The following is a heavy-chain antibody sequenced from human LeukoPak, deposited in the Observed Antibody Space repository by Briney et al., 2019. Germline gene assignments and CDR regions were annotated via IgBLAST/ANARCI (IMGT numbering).Heavy chain of an antibody. V-gene: IGHV1-2*06. D-gene: IGHD3-10*01. CDR2: INPNSGGT. Sequence: ASVKVSCKASGYTFTGYYMHWVRQAPGQGLEWMGRINPNSGGTNYAQKFQGRVTMTRDTSISTAYMELSRLRSDDTAVYYCARALLLWFGELLPPPGPWGQGTLVTVSS. CDR1: GYTFTGYY. J-gene: IGHJ5*02. CDR3: ARALLLWFGELLPPPGP.